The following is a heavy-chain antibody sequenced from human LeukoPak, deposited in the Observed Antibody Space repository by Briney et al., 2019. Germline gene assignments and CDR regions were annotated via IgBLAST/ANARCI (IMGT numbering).Heavy chain of an antibody. CDR1: GFTVSSNY. Sequence: GGPLRLSCAASGFTVSSNYMSWVRQAPGKGLEWVSVIYSGGSTYYADSVKGRFTISRDNSKNTLYLQMNSLRAEDTAVYYCAFLYGRISQYFQHWGQGTLVTVSS. V-gene: IGHV3-53*01. CDR2: IYSGGST. D-gene: IGHD4-17*01. J-gene: IGHJ1*01. CDR3: AFLYGRISQYFQH.